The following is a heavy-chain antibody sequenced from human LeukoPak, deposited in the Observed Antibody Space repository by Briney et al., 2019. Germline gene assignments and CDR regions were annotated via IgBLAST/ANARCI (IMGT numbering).Heavy chain of an antibody. CDR3: SRDKKTTVVPENDAFDI. D-gene: IGHD4-23*01. CDR2: ISSSSSYI. Sequence: GGSLRLSCAASGFTFNTYNMNWVHQAPGKGLEWVSSISSSSSYIYYADSVKGRFTISRDNAKNSLYLQMNSLRAEDTAVYYCSRDKKTTVVPENDAFDIWGQGTMVTVSS. V-gene: IGHV3-21*01. CDR1: GFTFNTYN. J-gene: IGHJ3*02.